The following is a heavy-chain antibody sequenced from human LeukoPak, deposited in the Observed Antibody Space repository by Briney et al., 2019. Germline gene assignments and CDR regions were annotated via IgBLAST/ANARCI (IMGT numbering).Heavy chain of an antibody. D-gene: IGHD4-23*01. J-gene: IGHJ4*02. Sequence: GGSLRLSCAASGFTVSTNYMSWVRQAPGKGLEWVSVIYSGGSTYYADSVKGRFTISRDNSKNRLSLQMNSLRLEDTAVYYCARDHLVVYGGNPNDWGQGTLVTVSS. CDR2: IYSGGST. CDR1: GFTVSTNY. V-gene: IGHV3-66*01. CDR3: ARDHLVVYGGNPND.